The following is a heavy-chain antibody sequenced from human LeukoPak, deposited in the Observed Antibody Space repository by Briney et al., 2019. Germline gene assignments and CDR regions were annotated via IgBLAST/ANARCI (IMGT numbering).Heavy chain of an antibody. CDR2: IKPDSGGT. Sequence: GASVKVSCKASGFTFTGHYMHWVRQAPGQGLERMGWIKPDSGGTTYAQKFQGRVTMTRDTSISTAYLEVSNLRSDDAAVYYCATVVAGISCDHWGQGTLVTVSS. CDR3: ATVVAGISCDH. V-gene: IGHV1-2*02. D-gene: IGHD2-15*01. CDR1: GFTFTGHY. J-gene: IGHJ4*02.